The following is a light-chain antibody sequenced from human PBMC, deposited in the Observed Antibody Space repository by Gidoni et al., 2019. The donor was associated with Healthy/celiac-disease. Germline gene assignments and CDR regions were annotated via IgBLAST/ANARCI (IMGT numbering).Light chain of an antibody. Sequence: DIQMTPSPSSLSASVGDRVTITCRASQSISSYLNWYQQKPGKAPKLLIYAASSLQSGVPSRFSGSGSGTDFTLTISSLQPEDFATYYCQQSYSTPLFXGXTKVEIK. CDR1: QSISSY. CDR3: QQSYSTPL. J-gene: IGKJ4*01. CDR2: AAS. V-gene: IGKV1-39*01.